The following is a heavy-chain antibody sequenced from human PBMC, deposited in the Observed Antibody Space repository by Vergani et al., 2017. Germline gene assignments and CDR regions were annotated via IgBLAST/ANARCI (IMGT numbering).Heavy chain of an antibody. Sequence: EVQLVESGGGLVKPGRSLRLSCTASGFTFGDYAMSWFRQAPGKGLEWVGFIRSKAYGGTTEYAASVKGRFTISRDDSKSIAYLQMNSLKTEDTAVYYCTREYMVRGVNPPFDYWGQGTLVTVSS. CDR3: TREYMVRGVNPPFDY. V-gene: IGHV3-49*05. D-gene: IGHD3-10*01. J-gene: IGHJ4*02. CDR1: GFTFGDYA. CDR2: IRSKAYGGTT.